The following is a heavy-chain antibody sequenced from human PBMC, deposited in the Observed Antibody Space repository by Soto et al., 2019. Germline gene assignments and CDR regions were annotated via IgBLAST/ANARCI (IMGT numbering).Heavy chain of an antibody. Sequence: PSETLSLTCTVSGGSISSGGYYWSWIRQHPGKGLEWIGYIYYSGSTYYNPSLKSRVTISVDTSKNQFSLKLSSVTAADTAVFYCASVIGYCSGGSLTCWWYMDVWGKGTTVTVSS. J-gene: IGHJ6*03. CDR1: GGSISSGGYY. CDR2: IYYSGST. V-gene: IGHV4-31*03. D-gene: IGHD2-15*01. CDR3: ASVIGYCSGGSLTCWWYMDV.